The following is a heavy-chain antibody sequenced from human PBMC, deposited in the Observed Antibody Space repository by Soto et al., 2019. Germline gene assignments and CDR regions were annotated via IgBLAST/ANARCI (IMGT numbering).Heavy chain of an antibody. J-gene: IGHJ3*02. D-gene: IGHD6-19*01. V-gene: IGHV1-2*02. CDR3: ARDLTRVGSELAVAGHDAFDI. CDR2: INPKSGGT. CDR1: GYTFTGYY. Sequence: QVQLVQSGAEVKKPGASVKVSCKASGYTFTGYYMHWVRQAPGQGLEWMGWINPKSGGTNYAQKCQGGVTMTRDTSISTAYMELSRLRSDDTAVYYCARDLTRVGSELAVAGHDAFDIWGQGTMVTVSS.